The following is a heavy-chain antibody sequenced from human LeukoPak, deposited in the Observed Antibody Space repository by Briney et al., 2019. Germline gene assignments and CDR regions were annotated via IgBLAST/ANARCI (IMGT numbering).Heavy chain of an antibody. CDR2: INPNSGGT. CDR1: GYTFTGYY. J-gene: IGHJ4*02. CDR3: ARSLDTYYYDGSGLDY. D-gene: IGHD3-22*01. Sequence: ASVKVSCKASGYTFTGYYMHWVRQAPGQGLEWMGWINPNSGGTNYAQKFQGRVTMTRDTSISTAYMELSRLRSDDTAVYYCARSLDTYYYDGSGLDYWGQGTLVTVSS. V-gene: IGHV1-2*02.